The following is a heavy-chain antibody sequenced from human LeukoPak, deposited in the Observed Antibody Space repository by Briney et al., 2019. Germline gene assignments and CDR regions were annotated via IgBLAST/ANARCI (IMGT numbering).Heavy chain of an antibody. Sequence: GGSLRLSCAASGFTFTKNWMHWVRQAPGKGLVWVSVIKDDGSGTTYADSVKGRFTISRDNAKNTVHLQMNSLRAEDTAIHYCARDRFHAVESWGQGTLVIVSS. CDR2: IKDDGSGT. CDR1: GFTFTKNW. J-gene: IGHJ4*02. V-gene: IGHV3-74*01. D-gene: IGHD3-16*01. CDR3: ARDRFHAVES.